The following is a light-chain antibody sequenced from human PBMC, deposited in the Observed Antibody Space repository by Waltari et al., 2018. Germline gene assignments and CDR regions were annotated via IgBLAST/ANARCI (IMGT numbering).Light chain of an antibody. Sequence: DIVMTQSPDSLAVSLGERATINCKSSQSGFHTNNKNYLTWDQQKPGQPPKLLIYWASTRESGVPDRFSGSGSGTDFTLAISSLQAEDVAVYYCQQYYSAPNTFGQGTKLEIK. J-gene: IGKJ2*01. V-gene: IGKV4-1*01. CDR3: QQYYSAPNT. CDR1: QSGFHTNNKNY. CDR2: WAS.